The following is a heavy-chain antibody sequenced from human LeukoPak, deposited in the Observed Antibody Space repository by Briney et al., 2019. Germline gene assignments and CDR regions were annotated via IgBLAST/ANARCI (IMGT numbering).Heavy chain of an antibody. CDR1: GFTFSGYW. V-gene: IGHV3-74*01. CDR3: VRGAGGPRNYVLDY. Sequence: GGSLRLSCVASGFTFSGYWMHWVRQAPGMGLVWVSRLNSDGTTINYADSVKGRFTISRDNAKNTVYLQMSSLRDDDTALYFCVRGAGGPRNYVLDYWGQGALVSVSS. CDR2: LNSDGTTI. J-gene: IGHJ4*02. D-gene: IGHD3-10*02.